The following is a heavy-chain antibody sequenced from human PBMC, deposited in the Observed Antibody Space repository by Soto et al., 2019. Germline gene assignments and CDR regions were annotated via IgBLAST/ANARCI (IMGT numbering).Heavy chain of an antibody. J-gene: IGHJ4*02. CDR2: IYYSGST. CDR1: GGSISSGGYY. Sequence: QVQLQESVPGLVKPSQTLSLTCTVSGGSISSGGYYWSWIRQHPGKGLEWLEYIYYSGSTYYNPSLKSRVTISVDTSKNQFSLKLSSVTAADTAVYYCARTPRHTAMGPVSLYFDYWGQGTLVTVSS. CDR3: ARTPRHTAMGPVSLYFDY. D-gene: IGHD5-18*01. V-gene: IGHV4-31*03.